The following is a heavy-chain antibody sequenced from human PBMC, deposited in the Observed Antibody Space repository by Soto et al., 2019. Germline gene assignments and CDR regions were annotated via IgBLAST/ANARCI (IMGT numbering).Heavy chain of an antibody. V-gene: IGHV5-51*01. CDR3: ARHKTDTAMVTYYYYMDV. CDR2: IYPGDSDT. J-gene: IGHJ6*03. CDR1: GYSFTSYC. Sequence: GESLKISCKGSGYSFTSYCIGWVRQMPGKGLEWMGIIYPGDSDTRYSPSFQGQVTISADKSISTAYLQWSSLKASDTAMYHCARHKTDTAMVTYYYYMDVWGKATTVTVSS. D-gene: IGHD5-18*01.